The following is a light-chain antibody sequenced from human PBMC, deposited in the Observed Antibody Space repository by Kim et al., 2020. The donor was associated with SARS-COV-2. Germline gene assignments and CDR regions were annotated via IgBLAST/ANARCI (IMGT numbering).Light chain of an antibody. CDR3: QQSYSMPWT. CDR2: SAS. CDR1: QSVSTY. V-gene: IGKV1-39*01. Sequence: SASGRDRVTIICRASQSVSTYLNWFQQRPGKAPKLLIYSASTLQTGVSARFSGTGSGTEFTLTISSLQPEDFATYYCQQSYSMPWTFGLGTKVEI. J-gene: IGKJ1*01.